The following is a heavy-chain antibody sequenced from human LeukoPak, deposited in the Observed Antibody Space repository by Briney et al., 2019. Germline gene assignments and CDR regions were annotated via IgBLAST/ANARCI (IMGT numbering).Heavy chain of an antibody. J-gene: IGHJ6*03. Sequence: ASVNVSFKPSVYTFTSYDINWVRQATGQGLEWMGWMNPNSGNTGYAQKFQGRDTITRNTSISTAYMELSSLRSEDTAVYYCARAPNDYTSYYYYYYMDVWGKGTTVTVSS. CDR2: MNPNSGNT. CDR1: VYTFTSYD. CDR3: ARAPNDYTSYYYYYYMDV. D-gene: IGHD3-16*01. V-gene: IGHV1-8*03.